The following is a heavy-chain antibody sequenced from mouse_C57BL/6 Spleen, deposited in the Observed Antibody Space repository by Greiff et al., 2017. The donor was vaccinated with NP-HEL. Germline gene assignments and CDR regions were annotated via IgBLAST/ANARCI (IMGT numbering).Heavy chain of an antibody. Sequence: EVQLQQSGAELVKPGASVKLSCIASGFNIKDYYMHWVKQRTEQGLEWIGRIDPEDGETKYAPKFQGKATITADTSSNTAYLQLSSLTSEDTAVYYCAYYGSSYEFAYWGQGTLVTVSA. CDR1: GFNIKDYY. V-gene: IGHV14-2*01. J-gene: IGHJ3*01. CDR3: AYYGSSYEFAY. CDR2: IDPEDGET. D-gene: IGHD1-1*01.